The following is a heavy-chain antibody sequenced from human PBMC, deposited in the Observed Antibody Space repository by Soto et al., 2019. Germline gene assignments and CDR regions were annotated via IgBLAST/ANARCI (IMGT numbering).Heavy chain of an antibody. Sequence: QVQLVESGGDLVKPGGSLRLSCAASGFPFSDYYMSWIRQAPGKGLEWVSSIGSSSSYTNYADTVKGGFTISRDNAKNALYLQRNSLRAEATAVYYCARRRPTGYYNYWGQGTLVTVSA. V-gene: IGHV3-11*05. J-gene: IGHJ4*02. CDR3: ARRRPTGYYNY. CDR2: IGSSSSYT. CDR1: GFPFSDYY. D-gene: IGHD3-9*01.